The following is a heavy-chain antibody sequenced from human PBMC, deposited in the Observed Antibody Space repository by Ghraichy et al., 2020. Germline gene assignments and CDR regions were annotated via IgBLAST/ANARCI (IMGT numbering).Heavy chain of an antibody. V-gene: IGHV1-18*01. Sequence: ASVKVSCKASGYSFSSFGISWVRQAPGQGLEWMGRISAYNGDTNYAQKFQGRVTLTRDTSTTTAYLELRSLRSDDTAVYFCARDPRPDDFFNASTKGPSVFPLAPCSRSTSGGTAALGCLVKDYW. J-gene: IGHJ4*01. D-gene: IGHD3-3*01. CDR3: ARDPRPDDFFNASTKGPSVFPLAPCSRSTSGGTAALGCLVKDY. CDR1: GYSFSSFG. CDR2: ISAYNGDT.